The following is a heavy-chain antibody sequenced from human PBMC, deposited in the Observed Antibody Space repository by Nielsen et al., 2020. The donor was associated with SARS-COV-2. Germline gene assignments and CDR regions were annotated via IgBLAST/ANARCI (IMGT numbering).Heavy chain of an antibody. CDR3: ARQTTYYFDY. Sequence: SVKVSCKASGGTFSSYTISWVRQAPGQGLEWMGRIIPILGIANYAQKFQGRVTITRDTSASTAYMELSSLRSEDTAVYYCARQTTYYFDYWGQGTLVTVSS. J-gene: IGHJ4*02. CDR1: GGTFSSYT. CDR2: IIPILGIA. V-gene: IGHV1-69*02. D-gene: IGHD1-7*01.